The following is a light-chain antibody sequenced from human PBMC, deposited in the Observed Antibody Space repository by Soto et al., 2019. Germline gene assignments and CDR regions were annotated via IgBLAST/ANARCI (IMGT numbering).Light chain of an antibody. J-gene: IGKJ4*01. Sequence: EVRLSQSPCTLSLSTGERATLSCRASQTVRNNYLACYQQKPGQAPRLLIYDASSRATGIPDRFSGGGSGTDFTLTISRLEPEDFAVYYCQQFSSYPLTFGGGTKVAIK. CDR2: DAS. V-gene: IGKV3-20*01. CDR3: QQFSSYPLT. CDR1: QTVRNNY.